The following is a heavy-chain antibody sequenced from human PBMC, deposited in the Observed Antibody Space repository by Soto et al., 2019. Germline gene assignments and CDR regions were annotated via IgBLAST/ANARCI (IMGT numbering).Heavy chain of an antibody. CDR1: GFTFSSYA. CDR2: ISSSGGST. D-gene: IGHD2-2*01. J-gene: IGHJ4*02. V-gene: IGHV3-23*01. Sequence: EVQLLESGGGLVQPGGSLRLSCTAFGFTFSSYAMSWVRQAPGKGLEWVSGISSSGGSTYYADSVKGRFTISRDNSKNTLYLQMNSLRAEDTAVYYCAKGSVVVPPAMPFFDYWGQGTLVTVSS. CDR3: AKGSVVVPPAMPFFDY.